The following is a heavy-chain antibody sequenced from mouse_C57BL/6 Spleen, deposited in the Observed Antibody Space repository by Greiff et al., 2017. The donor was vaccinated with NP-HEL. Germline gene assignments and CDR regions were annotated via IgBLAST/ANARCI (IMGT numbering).Heavy chain of an antibody. Sequence: QVQLQQSGPELVKPGASVKISCKASGYAFSSSWMNWVKQRPGKGLGWIGRIYPGDGDPNYNGKFKGKATLTADKSSSTAYMQLSSLTSEDSAVYFCARDYNDYPYAMDYWGQGTSVTVSS. J-gene: IGHJ4*01. CDR3: ARDYNDYPYAMDY. CDR2: IYPGDGDP. V-gene: IGHV1-82*01. D-gene: IGHD2-4*01. CDR1: GYAFSSSW.